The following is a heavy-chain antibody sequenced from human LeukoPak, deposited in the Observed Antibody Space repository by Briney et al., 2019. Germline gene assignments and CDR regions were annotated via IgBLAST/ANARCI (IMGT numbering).Heavy chain of an antibody. D-gene: IGHD3-22*01. CDR3: ARGYYDSSGYYLIDY. Sequence: PGGALRLSCAASGFTFSNYWMHWVRQAPGKGRMWVSRINSDGRSTSYADSVKGRFTISRDNAKNTLYLQMNSLRAEDTAVYYCARGYYDSSGYYLIDYWGQGTLVTVSS. CDR1: GFTFSNYW. J-gene: IGHJ4*02. V-gene: IGHV3-74*01. CDR2: INSDGRST.